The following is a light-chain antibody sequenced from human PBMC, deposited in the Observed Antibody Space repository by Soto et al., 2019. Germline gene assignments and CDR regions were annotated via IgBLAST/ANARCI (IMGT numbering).Light chain of an antibody. Sequence: QSVLTQPPSVSGSPGQSVTISCTGTSSDVGSYNRVSWYRQPPGTAPKLMIYEVSNRPSGVPDRFSGSKSANTASLTISGLQAEDEADYYCNSFTNSSTYVFGNATKVTV. CDR2: EVS. V-gene: IGLV2-18*02. CDR1: SSDVGSYNR. J-gene: IGLJ1*01. CDR3: NSFTNSSTYV.